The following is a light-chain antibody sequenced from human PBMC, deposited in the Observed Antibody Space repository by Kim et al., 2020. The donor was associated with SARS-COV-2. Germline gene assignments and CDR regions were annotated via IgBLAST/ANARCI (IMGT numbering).Light chain of an antibody. CDR3: NSRDSSGNHLV. J-gene: IGLJ2*01. CDR1: SLRSYY. V-gene: IGLV3-19*01. Sequence: ALGQTVWLKGPGDSLRSYYASRSQPQPGQAPVRVIYGKNNRPSGIPDRFSGSSSGTTASLTITAAQAEDEADYYCNSRDSSGNHLVFGGGTQLTVL. CDR2: GKN.